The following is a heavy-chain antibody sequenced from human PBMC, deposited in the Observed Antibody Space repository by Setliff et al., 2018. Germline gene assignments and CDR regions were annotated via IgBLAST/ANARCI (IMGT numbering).Heavy chain of an antibody. D-gene: IGHD3-9*01. V-gene: IGHV3-30*02. J-gene: IGHJ6*03. CDR1: GFNFSNYE. Sequence: GESLKISCSGSGFNFSNYEINWVRQAPGKGLEWVADIRYDGSNIYYADSVKGRFTISRDNSVNTLYLQMNSLRPEDTAVYFCAKDRLDKSYYYYMDVWGKGTTVTVSS. CDR3: AKDRLDKSYYYYMDV. CDR2: IRYDGSNI.